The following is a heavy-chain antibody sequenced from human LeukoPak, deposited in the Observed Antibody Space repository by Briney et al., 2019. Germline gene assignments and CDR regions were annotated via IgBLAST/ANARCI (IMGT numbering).Heavy chain of an antibody. CDR1: GFTFSSYA. J-gene: IGHJ5*02. D-gene: IGHD1-26*01. V-gene: IGHV3-30-3*01. CDR2: ISYDGSNK. Sequence: GRSLRLSCAASGFTFSSYAMHWVRQAPGKGLEWVAVISYDGSNKYYADSVKGRFTISRDNSKNTLYLQMNSLRAEDTAVYYCARLTIGVGATWGQGTLVTVSS. CDR3: ARLTIGVGAT.